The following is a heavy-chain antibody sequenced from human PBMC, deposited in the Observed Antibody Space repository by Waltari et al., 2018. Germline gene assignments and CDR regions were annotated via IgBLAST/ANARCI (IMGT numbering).Heavy chain of an antibody. CDR3: AKDLGIGGGTTEFDH. V-gene: IGHV3-7*01. D-gene: IGHD1-1*01. Sequence: EVQLVESGGGLVQPGGSLRLSCAASGFIFSNYWMGWVRQAPGRGRKWGADIRHIGREKYYVESVKGRFTISRDNAEKTLYLQMNSLRAEDTAVYYCAKDLGIGGGTTEFDHWGQGTLVTVSS. J-gene: IGHJ4*02. CDR2: IRHIGREK. CDR1: GFIFSNYW.